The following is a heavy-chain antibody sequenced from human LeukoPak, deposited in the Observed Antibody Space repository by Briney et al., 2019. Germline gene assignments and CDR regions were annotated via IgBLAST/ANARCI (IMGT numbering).Heavy chain of an antibody. Sequence: ASVKVSCKASGYSFSSYGISWVRQAPGQGLEWMGWISVYNGNTNYAQNLQGRVTMTTDTSTSTAYMEQRSLRSDDTAVFYCARETRYGSTWYYDHWGQGTLVTVAS. CDR2: ISVYNGNT. J-gene: IGHJ4*02. CDR1: GYSFSSYG. D-gene: IGHD6-13*01. CDR3: ARETRYGSTWYYDH. V-gene: IGHV1-18*01.